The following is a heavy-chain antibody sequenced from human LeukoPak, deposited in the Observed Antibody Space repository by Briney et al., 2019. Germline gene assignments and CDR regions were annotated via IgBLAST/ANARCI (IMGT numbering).Heavy chain of an antibody. D-gene: IGHD1-26*01. V-gene: IGHV3-21*01. Sequence: PGGSLRLSCVASEFTLRSYSMHWVRQAPGKGLEWVSYISTSSTYIYYADSVMGRFTISRVNAKNSLYLHMSSLGAEDTAVYYCARDASGSSIGLIDFWGQGTLVTVSS. CDR2: ISTSSTYI. CDR3: ARDASGSSIGLIDF. J-gene: IGHJ4*02. CDR1: EFTLRSYS.